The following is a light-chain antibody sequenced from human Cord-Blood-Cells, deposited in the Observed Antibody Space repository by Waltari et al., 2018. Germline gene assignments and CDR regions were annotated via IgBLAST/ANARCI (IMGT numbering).Light chain of an antibody. CDR2: DGS. CDR1: SSDVGGYNY. CDR3: SSYTSSSTPHVV. V-gene: IGLV2-14*01. J-gene: IGLJ2*01. Sequence: QSALTQPASVSGSPGQSITISCTGTSSDVGGYNYVSWYQQHPGKDPRLMIYDGSNRPSGVSNRFSGSKAGNTAFLTISWLQAGSEADYYCSSYTSSSTPHVVFGGGTKLTVL.